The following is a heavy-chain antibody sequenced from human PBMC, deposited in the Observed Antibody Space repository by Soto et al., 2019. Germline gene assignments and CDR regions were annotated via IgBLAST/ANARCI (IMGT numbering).Heavy chain of an antibody. CDR3: ARARIVATIWDAFDI. CDR1: GFTLSSYG. CDR2: IWYDGSNK. D-gene: IGHD5-12*01. Sequence: QVQLVESGGGVVQPGRSLRLSCAASGFTLSSYGMHWVRQAPGKGLEWVAVIWYDGSNKYYADSVKGRFTISRDNSKNTLYLQMNSLRAEDTAVYYCARARIVATIWDAFDIWGQGTMVTVSS. J-gene: IGHJ3*02. V-gene: IGHV3-33*01.